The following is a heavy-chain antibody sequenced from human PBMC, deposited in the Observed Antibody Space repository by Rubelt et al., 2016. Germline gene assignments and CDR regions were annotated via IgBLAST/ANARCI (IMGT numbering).Heavy chain of an antibody. CDR3: ALVVATIGFDY. V-gene: IGHV1-69*09. J-gene: IGHJ4*02. D-gene: IGHD5-12*01. CDR1: GGTFSSYA. CDR2: IIPILGIA. Sequence: QVQLVQSGAEVKKPGSSVKVSCKASGGTFSSYAISWVRQAPGQGLEWMGRIIPILGIANYAQKFQGRVTITADKSTSTDDMELSSLRSEDTAVYYCALVVATIGFDYWGQGTLVTVSS.